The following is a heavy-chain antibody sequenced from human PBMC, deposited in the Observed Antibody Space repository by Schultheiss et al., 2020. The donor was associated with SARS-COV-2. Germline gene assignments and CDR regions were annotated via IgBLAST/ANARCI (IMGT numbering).Heavy chain of an antibody. CDR2: INPNSGGT. D-gene: IGHD5-24*01. CDR1: GYTFTGYY. J-gene: IGHJ6*03. CDR3: ARESDAEMVKYMDV. V-gene: IGHV1-2*04. Sequence: ASVKVSCKASGYTFTGYYMHWVRQAPGQGLEWMGWINPNSGGTNYAQKFQGWVTMTTDTSTSTAYMELRSPRSDDTAVYYCARESDAEMVKYMDVWGKGTTVTVSS.